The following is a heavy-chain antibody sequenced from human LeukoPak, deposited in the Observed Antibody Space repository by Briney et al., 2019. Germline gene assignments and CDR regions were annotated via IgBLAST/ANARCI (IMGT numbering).Heavy chain of an antibody. Sequence: PGESLRLSCAASGSSFSTYNMNWVRQATGKGLEWVSYISSSGSTIYYAVSVKGRFTISRDNAKNSLYLQMNSLRAEDTSVYYCAELGITMIGGVWGKGTTVTISS. D-gene: IGHD3-10*02. CDR3: AELGITMIGGV. J-gene: IGHJ6*04. CDR1: GSSFSTYN. CDR2: ISSSGSTI. V-gene: IGHV3-48*04.